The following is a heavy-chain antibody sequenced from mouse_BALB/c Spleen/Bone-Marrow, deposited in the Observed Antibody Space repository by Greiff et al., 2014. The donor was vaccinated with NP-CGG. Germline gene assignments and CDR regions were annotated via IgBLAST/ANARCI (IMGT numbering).Heavy chain of an antibody. CDR1: GFNIKDTY. V-gene: IGHV14-3*02. D-gene: IGHD1-1*01. CDR3: ARYYYGSSYFDY. J-gene: IGHJ2*01. Sequence: EVHLVESGAELVKPGASVKLSCTASGFNIKDTYMHWVKQRPEQGLEWIGRIDPANGNTKYDPKFQGKATITADTSSNTAYLQLSSLTSGDTAVYYCARYYYGSSYFDYWGQGTTLTVSS. CDR2: IDPANGNT.